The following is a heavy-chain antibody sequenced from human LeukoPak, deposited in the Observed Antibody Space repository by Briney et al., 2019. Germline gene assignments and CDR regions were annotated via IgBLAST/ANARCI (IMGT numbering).Heavy chain of an antibody. CDR3: ARRIQLWSYWHFDL. CDR2: MFDRGSP. V-gene: IGHV4-4*09. CDR1: GVSINGYS. J-gene: IGHJ2*01. Sequence: SETLSLTCSVSGVSINGYSWGWVRQPPGKGLECIGYMFDRGSPNHHPSLQNRVTTSVDTSKNEFSLRLTSVTAADTAVYYCARRIQLWSYWHFDLWGRGTLVTVSS. D-gene: IGHD5-18*01.